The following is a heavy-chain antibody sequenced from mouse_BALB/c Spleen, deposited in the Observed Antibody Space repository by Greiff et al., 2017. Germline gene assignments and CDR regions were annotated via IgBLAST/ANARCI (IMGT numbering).Heavy chain of an antibody. Sequence: VKLQESVPQLVRSGASVKISCKASGYSFTSYWMHWAKQRPGQGLEWIGMIDPSDSETRLNQKFKDKATLTVYKSSSTAYMQLGSPTSEESAVYYCARSYYDSSYAMDYWGQGTSVTVSA. J-gene: IGHJ4*01. V-gene: IGHV1S126*01. CDR2: IDPSDSET. CDR1: GYSFTSYW. CDR3: ARSYYDSSYAMDY. D-gene: IGHD1-1*01.